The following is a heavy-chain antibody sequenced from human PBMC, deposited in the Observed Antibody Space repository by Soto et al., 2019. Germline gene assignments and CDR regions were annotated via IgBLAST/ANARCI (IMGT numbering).Heavy chain of an antibody. CDR3: ARGGYSGYEGAGDDAFDI. D-gene: IGHD5-12*01. J-gene: IGHJ3*02. V-gene: IGHV1-2*04. CDR1: GYTFTGYY. Sequence: ASVKVSCKASGYTFTGYYMHWVRQAPGQGLEWMGWINPNSGGTNYAQKFQGWVTMTRDTSISTAYMELSRLRSDDTAVYYCARGGYSGYEGAGDDAFDIWGQGTMVTV. CDR2: INPNSGGT.